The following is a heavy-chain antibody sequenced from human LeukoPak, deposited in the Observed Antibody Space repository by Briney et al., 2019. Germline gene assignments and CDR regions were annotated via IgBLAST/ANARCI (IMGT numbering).Heavy chain of an antibody. D-gene: IGHD3-9*01. V-gene: IGHV3-9*01. J-gene: IGHJ4*02. CDR3: AKDFKLYLTGAFDY. CDR2: ISWNSGSI. Sequence: PGGSLRLSCAASGFTFDDYAMHWVRQAPGKGLEWVSGISWNSGSIGYADSVKGRFTISRDNAKNSLYLQMNSLRAEDTALYYCAKDFKLYLTGAFDYWGQGTLVTVSS. CDR1: GFTFDDYA.